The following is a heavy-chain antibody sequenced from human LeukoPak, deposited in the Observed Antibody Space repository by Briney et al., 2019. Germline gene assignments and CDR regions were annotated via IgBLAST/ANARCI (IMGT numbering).Heavy chain of an antibody. CDR1: GFTFSSYS. CDR3: ARGTVAGTRGLVDY. J-gene: IGHJ4*02. CDR2: ISSSSSTI. D-gene: IGHD6-19*01. Sequence: GGSLRLSCAASGFTFSSYSMNWVRQAPGKGLEWVSYISSSSSTIYYADSVKGRFTISRDNAKNSLYLQMNSLRDEDTAVYYCARGTVAGTRGLVDYWGQGTLVTVSS. V-gene: IGHV3-48*02.